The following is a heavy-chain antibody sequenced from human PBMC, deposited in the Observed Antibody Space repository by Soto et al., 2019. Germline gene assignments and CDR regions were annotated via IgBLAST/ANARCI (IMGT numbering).Heavy chain of an antibody. J-gene: IGHJ3*02. CDR3: ARDRGTSGSRRAFDI. CDR2: IFYSGST. CDR1: GGSISSYC. V-gene: IGHV4-59*01. D-gene: IGHD2-2*01. Sequence: SETLSLTCTFSGGSISSYCWSLIRQPPGKGLEWIGYIFYSGSTNYNPSLKSRVTISIDTSKNQFSLKLSSVTAADTAVYYCARDRGTSGSRRAFDIWGQGTMVTVSS.